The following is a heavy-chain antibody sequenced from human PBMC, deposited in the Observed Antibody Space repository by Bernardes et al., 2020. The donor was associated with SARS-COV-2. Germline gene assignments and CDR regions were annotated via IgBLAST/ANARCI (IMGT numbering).Heavy chain of an antibody. D-gene: IGHD2-2*01. CDR2: IYYSGST. J-gene: IGHJ6*03. Sequence: SETLSLTCTVSGGSISSSSYYWGWIRQPPGKGLEWIGSIYYSGSTYYNPSLKSRVTISVDTSKNQFSLKLSSVTAADTAVYYCARNIVVVPAAPTPYYYMDVWGKGTTVTVSS. CDR1: GGSISSSSYY. CDR3: ARNIVVVPAAPTPYYYMDV. V-gene: IGHV4-39*07.